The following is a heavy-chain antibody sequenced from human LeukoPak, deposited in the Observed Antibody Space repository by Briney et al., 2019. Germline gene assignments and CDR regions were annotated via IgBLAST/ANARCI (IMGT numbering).Heavy chain of an antibody. D-gene: IGHD3-10*01. Sequence: PGGSLRLSCAASGFTFDDYGMSWVRQTPGKGLEWVAVISYDGSNKYYADSVKGRFTISRDNSKNTLYLLMNSLRTEDTAVYYCARDPLYYGSGSFDYWGQGTLVTVSS. J-gene: IGHJ4*02. CDR2: ISYDGSNK. V-gene: IGHV3-30*03. CDR3: ARDPLYYGSGSFDY. CDR1: GFTFDDYG.